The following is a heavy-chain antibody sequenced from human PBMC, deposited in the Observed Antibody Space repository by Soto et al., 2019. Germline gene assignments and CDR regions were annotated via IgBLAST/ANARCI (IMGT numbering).Heavy chain of an antibody. D-gene: IGHD6-6*01. CDR2: INHSGST. Sequence: SETLSLTCAVYGGSFSGYYWSWIRQPPGKGLEWIGEINHSGSTNYNPSLKSRVTISVDTSKNQFSLKLSSVTAADTAVYYCARTPKSIAATYYFDYWGQGTQVTVSS. J-gene: IGHJ4*02. V-gene: IGHV4-34*01. CDR3: ARTPKSIAATYYFDY. CDR1: GGSFSGYY.